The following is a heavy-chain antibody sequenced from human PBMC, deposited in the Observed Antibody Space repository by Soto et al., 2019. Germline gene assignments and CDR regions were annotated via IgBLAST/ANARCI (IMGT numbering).Heavy chain of an antibody. Sequence: GGCLRLSCAVSGFICSSYDMSWVRQAPGKGLEWVSTILVGGSTHYEDSVKGRFTISRDTSKNTVYLQMNSLTAGDTASYYCAKATATSSGAFEICGQGTMVTVSS. V-gene: IGHV3-23*01. D-gene: IGHD3-22*01. J-gene: IGHJ3*02. CDR3: AKATATSSGAFEI. CDR1: GFICSSYD. CDR2: ILVGGST.